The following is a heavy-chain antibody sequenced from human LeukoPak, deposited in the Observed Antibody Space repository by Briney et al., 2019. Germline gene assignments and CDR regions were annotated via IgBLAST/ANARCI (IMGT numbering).Heavy chain of an antibody. CDR2: ISSSSSAI. V-gene: IGHV3-48*02. CDR1: GFTFSTYS. Sequence: GGSLRLSCAASGFTFSTYSMNWVRQAPGKGLEWVSYISSSSSAIYYADSVRGRFTVSRDNAKNSLYLQMNSLRDEDTGVYYCARGRDYWGQGTLVTVSS. CDR3: ARGRDY. J-gene: IGHJ4*02.